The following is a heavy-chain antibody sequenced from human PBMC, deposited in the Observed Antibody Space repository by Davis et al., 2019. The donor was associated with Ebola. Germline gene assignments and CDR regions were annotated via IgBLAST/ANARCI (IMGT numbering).Heavy chain of an antibody. CDR3: AKEPMYYDMLTGYPGPPDY. Sequence: PGGSLRLSCAASGITFNSYGMHWVRQTPGKGLEWVAFIRYDESKKYYADSVKGRFTISRDNSKSTLSLQMNSLRAEDTAVYYCAKEPMYYDMLTGYPGPPDYWGQGTLVTVSS. D-gene: IGHD3-9*01. V-gene: IGHV3-30*02. CDR2: IRYDESKK. CDR1: GITFNSYG. J-gene: IGHJ4*02.